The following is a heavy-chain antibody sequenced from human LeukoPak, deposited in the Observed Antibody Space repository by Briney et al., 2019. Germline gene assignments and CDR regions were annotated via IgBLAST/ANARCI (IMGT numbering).Heavy chain of an antibody. D-gene: IGHD3-22*01. CDR2: IKEDGSEK. V-gene: IGHV3-7*01. CDR3: AGTNYYDSSGYYSSFDY. J-gene: IGHJ4*02. CDR1: GFAFGSYW. Sequence: GGSLRLSRAASGFAFGSYWMSWVRQAPGKGLEWVANIKEDGSEKYYLDSVKGRISISRDNAKNSLYLQMNSLRAEDTAVYYCAGTNYYDSSGYYSSFDYWGQGTLVTVSS.